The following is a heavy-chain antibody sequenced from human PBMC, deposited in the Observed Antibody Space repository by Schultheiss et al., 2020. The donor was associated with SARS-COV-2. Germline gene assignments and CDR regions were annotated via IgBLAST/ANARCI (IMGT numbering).Heavy chain of an antibody. D-gene: IGHD2-15*01. CDR3: TTNFLGYCSGGSCYWYYYYYGMGD. J-gene: IGHJ6*02. CDR2: IKSKTDGGTT. V-gene: IGHV3-15*01. CDR1: GFTFSSYA. Sequence: GGSLRLSCAASGFTFSSYAMHWVRQAPGKGLEWVVRIKSKTDGGTTDYAAPVKGRFTISRDDSKNTLYLQMNSLKTEDTAVYYCTTNFLGYCSGGSCYWYYYYYGMGDWGQGSTITV.